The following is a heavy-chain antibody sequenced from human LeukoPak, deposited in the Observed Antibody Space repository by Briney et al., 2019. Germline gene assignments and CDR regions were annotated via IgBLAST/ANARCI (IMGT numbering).Heavy chain of an antibody. CDR3: ARTSVMVRGVPYNYYGMDV. CDR2: ISSSGSSI. J-gene: IGHJ6*02. V-gene: IGHV3-48*03. CDR1: GFTFSSYD. D-gene: IGHD3-10*01. Sequence: GGSLRLSCAASGFTFSSYDMNWVRQAPGKGLEWVSYISSSGSSIYYADSVKGRFTISRDNAKYSLYLQMNSLRAEDTAVYYCARTSVMVRGVPYNYYGMDVWGLGTTVTVSS.